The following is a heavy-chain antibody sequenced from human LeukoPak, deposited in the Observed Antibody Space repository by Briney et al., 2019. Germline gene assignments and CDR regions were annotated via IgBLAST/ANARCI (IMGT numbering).Heavy chain of an antibody. D-gene: IGHD6-19*01. CDR3: ARRSEQWTYDY. CDR1: GFTFSNYA. V-gene: IGHV3-23*01. Sequence: GGSLRLSCAVSGFTFSNYAMSWVRQAPGKELEWVSSISGSAGSTNYADSVKGRFTISRDNAKNTLNLQMNSLRAEDTAIYYCARRSEQWTYDYWGQGTLVTVSS. CDR2: ISGSAGST. J-gene: IGHJ4*02.